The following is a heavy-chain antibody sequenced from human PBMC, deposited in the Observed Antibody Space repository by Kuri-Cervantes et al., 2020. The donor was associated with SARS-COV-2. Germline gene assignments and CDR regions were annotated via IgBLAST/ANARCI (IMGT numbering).Heavy chain of an antibody. CDR3: ARDMYPASYWYFDL. J-gene: IGHJ2*01. CDR1: GFTFSSYA. D-gene: IGHD2-8*01. V-gene: IGHV3-23*01. Sequence: GGSLRLSCAASGFTFSSYAMSWVRQAPGKGLEWVSAISGSGGSTYYADSVKGRFTISRDNAKNSLYLQMSSLRAEDTGLYYCARDMYPASYWYFDLWGRGTLVTVSS. CDR2: ISGSGGST.